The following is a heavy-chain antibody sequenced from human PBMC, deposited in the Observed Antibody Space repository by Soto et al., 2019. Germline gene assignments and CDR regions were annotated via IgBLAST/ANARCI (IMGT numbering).Heavy chain of an antibody. D-gene: IGHD3-22*01. V-gene: IGHV1-18*01. J-gene: IGHJ4*02. Sequence: GASVKVSCKASGYSFATSGISWVRQAPGQGLEWMGWISAYNGNTNYEQKLQDRVTMTTDTSTSTAYLELRSLRSDDTAVYYCARAGHYYDSSGYANWGKGKLV. CDR2: ISAYNGNT. CDR3: ARAGHYYDSSGYAN. CDR1: GYSFATSG.